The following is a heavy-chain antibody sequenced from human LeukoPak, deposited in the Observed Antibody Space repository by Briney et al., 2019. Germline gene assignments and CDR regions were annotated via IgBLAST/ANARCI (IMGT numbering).Heavy chain of an antibody. Sequence: ASVKVSCKASGGTFSIYTISWVRQAPGQRLERVGWISTYNGNTKYAQKMQGRVTMTTDTSTSTAYIELRSLRSDDTGVYYCARAGGYETFDYWGQGTLVTVSS. J-gene: IGHJ4*02. CDR3: ARAGGYETFDY. D-gene: IGHD5-12*01. CDR2: ISTYNGNT. CDR1: GGTFSIYT. V-gene: IGHV1-18*01.